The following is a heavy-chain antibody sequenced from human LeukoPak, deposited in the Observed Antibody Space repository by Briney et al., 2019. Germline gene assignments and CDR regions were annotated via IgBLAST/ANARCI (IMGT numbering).Heavy chain of an antibody. Sequence: SETLSLTCAVSGASIDSHSWWSWVRQPPGKGLEWIGEIYHSGGANYKPSLKSRVTMSVDTSKNHFSLKLTSVTAADTAVYYCAYNRNFALDNWGQGTLVTASS. CDR1: GASIDSHSW. D-gene: IGHD1-14*01. V-gene: IGHV4/OR15-8*01. CDR2: IYHSGGA. CDR3: AYNRNFALDN. J-gene: IGHJ4*02.